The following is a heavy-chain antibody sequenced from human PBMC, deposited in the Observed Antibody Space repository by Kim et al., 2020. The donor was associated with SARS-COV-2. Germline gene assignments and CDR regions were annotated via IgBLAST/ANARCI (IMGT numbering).Heavy chain of an antibody. V-gene: IGHV3-9*01. J-gene: IGHJ4*02. Sequence: GGSLRLSCAASGFTFDDYAMHWVRQAPGKGLEWVSGISWNSGSIGYADSVKGRFTISRDNAKNSLYVQMNSLRAEDTALYYCAKDKDYDSSGYLDQWGQGTLVTVSS. CDR1: GFTFDDYA. CDR2: ISWNSGSI. D-gene: IGHD3-22*01. CDR3: AKDKDYDSSGYLDQ.